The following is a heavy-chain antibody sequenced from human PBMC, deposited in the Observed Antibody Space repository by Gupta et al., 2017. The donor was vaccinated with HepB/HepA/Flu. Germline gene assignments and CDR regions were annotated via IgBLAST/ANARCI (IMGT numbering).Heavy chain of an antibody. Sequence: QVQLVQSGAEVKKPGSSVKVSCKASGGTFSSYAISWVRQAPGQGLEWMGRIIPILGIANYAQKFQDRVTITADKATSTAYMALSSLGSEDTAVYYCAREAEKAWYFDLWGRGTLVTVSS. CDR2: IIPILGIA. CDR3: AREAEKAWYFDL. D-gene: IGHD6-19*01. V-gene: IGHV1-69*04. J-gene: IGHJ2*01. CDR1: GGTFSSYA.